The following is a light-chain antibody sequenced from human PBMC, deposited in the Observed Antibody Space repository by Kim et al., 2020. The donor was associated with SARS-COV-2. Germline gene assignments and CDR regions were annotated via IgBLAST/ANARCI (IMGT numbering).Light chain of an antibody. V-gene: IGKV1-16*02. Sequence: DIQMTQSPSSLSVSVGDRITMTCRASQGINNYLAWFQQRPGRAPRSLIYGASNLQSGVPSKFSGSGFGTDFTLTITNLQPEDFATYYCQKYNGYPYTFGQGTKLEI. J-gene: IGKJ2*01. CDR2: GAS. CDR1: QGINNY. CDR3: QKYNGYPYT.